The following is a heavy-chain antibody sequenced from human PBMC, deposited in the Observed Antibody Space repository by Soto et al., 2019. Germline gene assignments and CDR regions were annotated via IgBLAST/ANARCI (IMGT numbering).Heavy chain of an antibody. CDR2: IYSGGST. Sequence: SLRLSCAASGCTVSSNYMSWVRQAPGKGLEWVSVIYSGGSTYYADSVKGRFTISRDTSNNTLYLLMSSLRAEDTAVYYSARDRPAMVRGVMAYCYGMDVWGQGTPVTVS. CDR1: GCTVSSNY. D-gene: IGHD3-10*01. CDR3: ARDRPAMVRGVMAYCYGMDV. V-gene: IGHV3-53*01. J-gene: IGHJ6*02.